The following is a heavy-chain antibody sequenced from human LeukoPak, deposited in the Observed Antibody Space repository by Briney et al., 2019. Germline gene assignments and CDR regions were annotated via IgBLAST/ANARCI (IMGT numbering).Heavy chain of an antibody. J-gene: IGHJ4*02. CDR3: AKASYGSGSYYFDY. CDR1: GFTLSSHA. CDR2: ISGSGGST. V-gene: IGHV3-23*01. Sequence: GSLRPPFSASGFTLSSHAMSWVRQAPGKGLEWVSAISGSGGSTYYADSVKGRFTISRDNSKNTLYLQMNSLRAEDTAVYYCAKASYGSGSYYFDYWGQGTLVTVSS. D-gene: IGHD3-10*01.